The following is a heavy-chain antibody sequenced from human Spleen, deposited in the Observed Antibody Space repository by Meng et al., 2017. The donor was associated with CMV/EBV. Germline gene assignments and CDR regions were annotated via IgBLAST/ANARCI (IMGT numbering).Heavy chain of an antibody. CDR3: ARGPQVSWLRSRLAAFDI. J-gene: IGHJ3*02. CDR1: GGSISSGGYY. CDR2: IYYSGST. V-gene: IGHV4-31*03. D-gene: IGHD5-12*01. Sequence: SETLSLTCTVSGGSISSGGYYWSWIRQHPGKGLEWIGYIYYSGSTYYNPSLKSRVTISVDTSKNQFSLKLSSVTAADTAVYYCARGPQVSWLRSRLAAFDIWGRGTMVTVSS.